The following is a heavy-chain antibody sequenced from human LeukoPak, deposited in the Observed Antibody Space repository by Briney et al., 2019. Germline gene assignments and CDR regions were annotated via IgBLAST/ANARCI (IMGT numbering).Heavy chain of an antibody. Sequence: ASVKVSCKASGYTITSYYIHWVRQAPGQGLEWMGWINPNNGATNYAQKFQGGVTMTTDTSISTIYMELTRLTSDDTAIYYCARDHGSHGTKFTLNFGSWGQGTLVTVSS. CDR1: GYTITSYY. J-gene: IGHJ4*02. CDR3: ARDHGSHGTKFTLNFGS. V-gene: IGHV1-2*02. CDR2: INPNNGAT. D-gene: IGHD1-1*01.